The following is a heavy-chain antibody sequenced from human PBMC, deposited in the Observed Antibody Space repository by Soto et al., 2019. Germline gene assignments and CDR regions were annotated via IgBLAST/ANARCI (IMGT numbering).Heavy chain of an antibody. V-gene: IGHV1-2*04. CDR1: GYTFTGYY. Sequence: ASVKVSCKASGYTFTGYYMHWVRQAPGQGLEWMGWMNPNSGGTNYAQKFQGWVTMTRDTSISTAYMELSRLRSDDTAVYYCARGHVLRFLEWLLPQDYYYYGMDVWGQGTTVTVSS. J-gene: IGHJ6*02. CDR2: MNPNSGGT. CDR3: ARGHVLRFLEWLLPQDYYYYGMDV. D-gene: IGHD3-3*01.